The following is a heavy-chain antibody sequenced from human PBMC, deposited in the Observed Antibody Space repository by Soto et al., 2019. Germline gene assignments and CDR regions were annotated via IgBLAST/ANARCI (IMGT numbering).Heavy chain of an antibody. CDR2: INHSGST. D-gene: IGHD3-10*01. Sequence: QVQLQQWGAGLLKPSETLSLTCAVYGGSFSGYYWSWIRQPPGQGLEWIGEINHSGSTNYNPPLKDRVSISVDTSKNQFSLRLSSVTAADTAVYYCARGYYYGAGSYFYYWGQGTLVTVSS. V-gene: IGHV4-34*01. J-gene: IGHJ4*02. CDR3: ARGYYYGAGSYFYY. CDR1: GGSFSGYY.